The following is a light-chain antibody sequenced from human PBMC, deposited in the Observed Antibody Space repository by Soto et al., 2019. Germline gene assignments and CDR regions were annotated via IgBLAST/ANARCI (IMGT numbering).Light chain of an antibody. CDR2: EVT. V-gene: IGLV2-14*01. J-gene: IGLJ1*01. Sequence: HSALTQPASVSGSPGQSITISCTGSSGDVGGYGYVSWYQEHPGKAPKLIIYEVTKRPSGVSNRFSGSKSGNTASLTISGLQSDDEADYYCTSYTNTGLLRTVFGNGPKVTV. CDR1: SGDVGGYGY. CDR3: TSYTNTGLLRTV.